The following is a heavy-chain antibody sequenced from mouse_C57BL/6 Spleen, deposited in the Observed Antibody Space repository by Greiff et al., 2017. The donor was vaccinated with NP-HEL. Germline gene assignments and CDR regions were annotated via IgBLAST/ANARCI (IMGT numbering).Heavy chain of an antibody. V-gene: IGHV1-50*01. CDR1: GYTFTSYW. CDR3: ARQLRLYYAMDY. CDR2: IDPSDSYT. J-gene: IGHJ4*01. D-gene: IGHD3-2*02. Sequence: QVQLQQPGAELVKPGASVKLSCKASGYTFTSYWMQWVKQRPGQGLEWIGEIDPSDSYTNYNQKFKGKATLTVDTSSSTAYMQLSSLTSEDSAVYYCARQLRLYYAMDYWGQGTSVTVSS.